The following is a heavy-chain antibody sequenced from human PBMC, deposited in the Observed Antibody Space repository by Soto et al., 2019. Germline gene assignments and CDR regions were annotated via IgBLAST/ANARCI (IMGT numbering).Heavy chain of an antibody. Sequence: EVQLLESGGGLVQPGGSLRLSCAASGFTFSSYAMSWVRQAPGEGLEWVSAISDSGGTTYYADSVKGRFTISRDNSKNPLYLQMNNLRAEDTAVYSCAKLPYGDYGNFDYWGQGTLVTVSS. D-gene: IGHD4-17*01. J-gene: IGHJ4*02. CDR3: AKLPYGDYGNFDY. CDR1: GFTFSSYA. V-gene: IGHV3-23*01. CDR2: ISDSGGTT.